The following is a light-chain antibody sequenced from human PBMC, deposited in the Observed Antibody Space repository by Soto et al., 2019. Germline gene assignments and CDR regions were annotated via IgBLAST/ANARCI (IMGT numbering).Light chain of an antibody. J-gene: IGLJ1*01. CDR2: DVS. CDR1: SSDVGGYNY. V-gene: IGLV2-11*01. Sequence: QSVLTQPRSVSGSPGQSVTISCTGTSSDVGGYNYVSWYQQHPGKAPKLMIYDVSKRPSGVPDRFSGSKSGTTASLTISGLQAAYEADYYCCSYAGSYTWVFGTGTKLTVL. CDR3: CSYAGSYTWV.